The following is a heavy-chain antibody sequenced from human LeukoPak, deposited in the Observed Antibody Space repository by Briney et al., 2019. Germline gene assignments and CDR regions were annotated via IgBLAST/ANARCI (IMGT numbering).Heavy chain of an antibody. J-gene: IGHJ4*02. CDR3: ARDLGGGSYYIDY. V-gene: IGHV3-21*01. Sequence: GGSLRLSCAASGFTFRSYSMIWVRQAPGKGLEWVSSISRTSSYIYYADSLKGRFTISRDNAKNSLYLQMNSLRAEDTAVYYCARDLGGGSYYIDYWGQGTLVTVSS. CDR1: GFTFRSYS. CDR2: ISRTSSYI. D-gene: IGHD1-26*01.